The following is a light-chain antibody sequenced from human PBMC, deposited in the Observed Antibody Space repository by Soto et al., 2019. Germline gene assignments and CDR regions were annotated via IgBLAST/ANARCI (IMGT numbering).Light chain of an antibody. CDR3: HQANSFLPA. CDR2: AAS. J-gene: IGKJ1*01. V-gene: IGKV1-12*01. CDR1: QGISRL. Sequence: DIQMTQSPSSVSASVGDRVTITCRASQGISRLLAWYQQKPGKAPKLLIYAASSLQSGVPSRFSGSGSGTDFTLTISSLQTEDFATYYCHQANSFLPAFGQVTKVEIK.